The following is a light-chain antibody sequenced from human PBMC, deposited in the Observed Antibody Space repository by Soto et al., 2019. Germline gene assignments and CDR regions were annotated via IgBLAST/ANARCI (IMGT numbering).Light chain of an antibody. CDR1: QSSSSY. CDR3: QQSYSTPRT. Sequence: DIQMTQSPSSLSASVGDRVTITCRASQSSSSYLNWYQQKPGKAPKLLIYAASSLQSGVPSRFSGSGSGTDFTLTISSLQPEDFAIYYCQQSYSTPRTFGHGTKLEIK. J-gene: IGKJ2*01. CDR2: AAS. V-gene: IGKV1-39*01.